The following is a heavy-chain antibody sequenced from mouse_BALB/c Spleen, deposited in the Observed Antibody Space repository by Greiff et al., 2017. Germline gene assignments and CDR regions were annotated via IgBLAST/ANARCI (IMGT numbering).Heavy chain of an antibody. CDR1: GFTFSSYA. V-gene: IGHV5-9-3*01. CDR3: ARPYYYGSSWDFDY. D-gene: IGHD1-1*01. Sequence: EVQGVESGGGLVKPGGSLKLSCAASGFTFSSYAMSWVRQTPEKRLEWVATISSGGSYTYYPDSVKGRFTISRDNAKNTLYLQMSSLRSEDTAMYYCARPYYYGSSWDFDYWGQGTTLTVSS. CDR2: ISSGGSYT. J-gene: IGHJ2*01.